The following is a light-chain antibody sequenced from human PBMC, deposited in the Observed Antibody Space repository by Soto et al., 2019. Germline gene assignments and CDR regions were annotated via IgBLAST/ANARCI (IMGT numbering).Light chain of an antibody. CDR3: HVWDSSSEHV. CDR1: NIGSKS. CDR2: DDS. V-gene: IGLV3-21*02. Sequence: SYELSQPPSVSVAPGRTARMTCGGNNIGSKSVHWYQQKPGQAPVLVIDDDSDRPSGIPERFSGSNSGNTATLTISRVEAGDEADYFCHVWDSSSEHVFGTGTKVTVL. J-gene: IGLJ1*01.